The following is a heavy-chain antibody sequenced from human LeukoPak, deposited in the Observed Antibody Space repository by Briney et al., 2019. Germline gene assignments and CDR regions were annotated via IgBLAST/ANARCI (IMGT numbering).Heavy chain of an antibody. D-gene: IGHD3-16*01. Sequence: EASVKVSCKASGYTFTDYYIHWVRQAPGQWLEWMGWISAYNGNTNYAQKLQGRVTMTTDTSTSTAYMELRSLRSDDTAVYYCARDLAVSGGARGRVAFDIWGQGTMVTVSS. V-gene: IGHV1-18*04. CDR2: ISAYNGNT. CDR1: GYTFTDYY. CDR3: ARDLAVSGGARGRVAFDI. J-gene: IGHJ3*02.